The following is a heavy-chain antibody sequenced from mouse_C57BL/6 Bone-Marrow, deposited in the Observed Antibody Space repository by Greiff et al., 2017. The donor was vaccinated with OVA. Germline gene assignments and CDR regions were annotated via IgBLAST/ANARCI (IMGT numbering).Heavy chain of an antibody. J-gene: IGHJ2*01. V-gene: IGHV1-26*01. CDR1: GYTFTDYY. Sequence: VQLQQSGPELVKPGASVKISCKASGYTFTDYYMNWVKQSHGKSLEWIGDINPNNGGTSYNQTFKGKATLTVDKSSSTAYIELLSLTSEDSAVDYCARVKVYYDYGVGDYFDYWGQGTTLTVSS. D-gene: IGHD2-4*01. CDR3: ARVKVYYDYGVGDYFDY. CDR2: INPNNGGT.